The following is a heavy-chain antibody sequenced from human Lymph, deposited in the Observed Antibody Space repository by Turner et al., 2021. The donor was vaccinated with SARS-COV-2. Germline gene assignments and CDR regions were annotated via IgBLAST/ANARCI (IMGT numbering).Heavy chain of an antibody. CDR1: GCTFSSYG. J-gene: IGHJ5*02. CDR2: ISYDGTNT. V-gene: IGHV3-30-3*01. CDR3: ARDVLKKEVAGTSDNWFDP. D-gene: IGHD6-19*01. Sequence: QVQLVESGGGVVQPGRSLRLSCAASGCTFSSYGLHWVRQAPGKGLELGAVISYDGTNTYYADSVKGRFTISRDNSKNTLYLQMSSLRPEDSALYYCARDVLKKEVAGTSDNWFDPWGQGTLVTVSS.